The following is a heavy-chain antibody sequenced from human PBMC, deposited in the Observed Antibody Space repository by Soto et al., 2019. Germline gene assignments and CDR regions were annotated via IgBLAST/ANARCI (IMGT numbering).Heavy chain of an antibody. J-gene: IGHJ4*02. D-gene: IGHD3-3*01. CDR2: IYYSGST. V-gene: IGHV4-39*01. CDR3: AMFSYYDFWSGHIG. CDR1: GGSISSSSYY. Sequence: SETLSLTCTVSGGSISSSSYYWGWIRQPPGKGLEWIGSIYYSGSTYYNPSLKSRVTISVDTSKNQFSLKLSSVTAADTAVYYCAMFSYYDFWSGHIGWGQGTLVTVSS.